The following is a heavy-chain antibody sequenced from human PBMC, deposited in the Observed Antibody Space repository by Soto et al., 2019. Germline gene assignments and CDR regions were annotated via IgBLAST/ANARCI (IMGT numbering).Heavy chain of an antibody. CDR1: GFTFHSHA. Sequence: GGSLRLSCAASGFTFHSHAMSWVRLAPGKGLEWISSITGNGLNSYYANSVKGRFTISRDNSKNTVYLQMNGLGAGDTAVYYCTKAFIAVAVPDYWGQGTLVTVSS. CDR3: TKAFIAVAVPDY. J-gene: IGHJ4*02. CDR2: ITGNGLNS. D-gene: IGHD6-19*01. V-gene: IGHV3-23*01.